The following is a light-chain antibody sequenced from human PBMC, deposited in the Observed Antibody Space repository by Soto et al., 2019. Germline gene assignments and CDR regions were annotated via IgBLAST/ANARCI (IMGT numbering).Light chain of an antibody. V-gene: IGKV3-20*01. J-gene: IGKJ5*01. CDR3: QQYGSSPIT. CDR2: GAS. CDR1: QSVSSK. Sequence: EIVLTQSPATLSLSPGEGATLSCRASQSVSSKLAWYQQKPGQAPRLLIYGASTRATGIPARFSGSGSGTDFTLTISRLEPEDFAVYYCQQYGSSPITFGQGTRLEIK.